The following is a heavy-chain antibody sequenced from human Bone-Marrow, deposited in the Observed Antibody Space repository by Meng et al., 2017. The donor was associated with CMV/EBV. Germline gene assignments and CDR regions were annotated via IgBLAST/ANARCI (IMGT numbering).Heavy chain of an antibody. CDR3: ATYVGITISFFDY. V-gene: IGHV1-24*01. CDR1: GYTLTELS. Sequence: GESLKISCKVSGYTLTELSMHWVRQAPGKGLEWMGGFDPEDGETIYAQKFQGRVTMTEDTSTDTAYMELSSLRSEDTAVYYCATYVGITISFFDYWGQGTLVTVSS. J-gene: IGHJ4*02. D-gene: IGHD3-3*01. CDR2: FDPEDGET.